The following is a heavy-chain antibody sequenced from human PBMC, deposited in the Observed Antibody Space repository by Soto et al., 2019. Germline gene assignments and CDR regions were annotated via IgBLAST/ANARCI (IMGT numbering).Heavy chain of an antibody. V-gene: IGHV4-4*02. J-gene: IGHJ6*02. Sequence: SETLSLTCAVSGGSISSSNWWGWVRQPPGKGLDWIGEIYHSGSTNYNPSLKSRVTISVDKSKNQFSLKLSSVTAADTAVYYCAMGGFWSGYTVRYYYYGMDVWGQGTTVTVSS. CDR1: GGSISSSNW. CDR2: IYHSGST. D-gene: IGHD3-3*01. CDR3: AMGGFWSGYTVRYYYYGMDV.